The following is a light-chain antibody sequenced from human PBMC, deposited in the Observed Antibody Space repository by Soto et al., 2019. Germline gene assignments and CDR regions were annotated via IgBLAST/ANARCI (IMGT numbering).Light chain of an antibody. CDR3: QSYDSSLRASV. CDR2: DND. CDR1: SSNIGANYD. Sequence: QSVLTQPPSVSGAPGRSVTISCTGSSSNIGANYDVQWYQQLPGTAPKLLIYDNDSRPSGVPDRFSGSKSGTSASLAITGLQAEDEADYYCQSYDSSLRASVFGGGTKLTVL. J-gene: IGLJ2*01. V-gene: IGLV1-40*01.